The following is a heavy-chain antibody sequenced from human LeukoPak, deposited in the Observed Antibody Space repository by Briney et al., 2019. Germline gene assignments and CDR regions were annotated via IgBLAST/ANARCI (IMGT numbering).Heavy chain of an antibody. V-gene: IGHV4-61*08. CDR3: ARSNLGYCSSTSCYTFHY. J-gene: IGHJ4*02. CDR1: GGSISSGDYY. CDR2: IYYSGST. Sequence: SETLSLTCTVSGGSISSGDYYWSWIRQPPGKGLEWIGYIYYSGSTNYNPSLKSRVTISVGTSKNQFSLKLSSVTAADTAVYYCARSNLGYCSSTSCYTFHYGGQGTLVTVSS. D-gene: IGHD2-2*02.